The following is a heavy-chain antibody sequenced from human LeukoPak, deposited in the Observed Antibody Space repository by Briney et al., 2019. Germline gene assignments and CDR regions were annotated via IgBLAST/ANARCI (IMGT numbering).Heavy chain of an antibody. J-gene: IGHJ3*02. CDR3: ARGDQWDHDAFDI. CDR2: INPNSGGT. CDR1: GYTSTSYG. D-gene: IGHD1-26*01. V-gene: IGHV1-2*02. Sequence: ASVKVSCKASGYTSTSYGISWVRQAPGQGLEWMGWINPNSGGTNYAQKFQGRVTMTRDTSISTAYMELSRLRSDDTAVYYCARGDQWDHDAFDIWGQGTMVTVSS.